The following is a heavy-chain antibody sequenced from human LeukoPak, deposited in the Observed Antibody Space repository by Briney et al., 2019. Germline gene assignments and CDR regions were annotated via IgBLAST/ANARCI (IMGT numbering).Heavy chain of an antibody. V-gene: IGHV3-23*01. CDR3: AKSYASGSFYDY. CDR2: VSGSGGRT. Sequence: GGSLRLSCAASGFTFSNYGMSWVRQSPGKGLEWVSRVSGSGGRTYYADSVKGRFTISRDNSKNTLSLQMNNLRADDAAVYYCAKSYASGSFYDYWGQGTLVTVSS. J-gene: IGHJ4*02. D-gene: IGHD3-10*01. CDR1: GFTFSNYG.